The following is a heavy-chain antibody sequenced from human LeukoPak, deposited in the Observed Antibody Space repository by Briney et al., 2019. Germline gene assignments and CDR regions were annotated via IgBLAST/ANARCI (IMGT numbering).Heavy chain of an antibody. D-gene: IGHD6-19*01. J-gene: IGHJ1*01. CDR3: ATVVGVAGNQH. V-gene: IGHV3-21*01. CDR2: ISSSSSYI. Sequence: KPGGSLRLSCAASGFTFSSYSMNWVRQAPGKGLEWVSSISSSSSYIYYADSVKGRFTISRDNAKNSLYLQMNSLRAEDTAVYNWATVVGVAGNQHCGQGTLVTLSS. CDR1: GFTFSSYS.